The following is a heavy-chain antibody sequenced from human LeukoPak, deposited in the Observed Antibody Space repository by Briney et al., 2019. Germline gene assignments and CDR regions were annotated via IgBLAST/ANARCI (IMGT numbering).Heavy chain of an antibody. Sequence: SETLSLTCTVSGGSISSSSYYWSWIRQPAGKGLEWIGRIYTSGSTNYNPSLKGRVTMSVDTSKNQFSLKLSSVTAADTAVYYCARDSVMSGSYYEDYFDYWGQGTLVTVSS. V-gene: IGHV4-61*02. J-gene: IGHJ4*02. CDR3: ARDSVMSGSYYEDYFDY. CDR2: IYTSGST. CDR1: GGSISSSSYY. D-gene: IGHD1-26*01.